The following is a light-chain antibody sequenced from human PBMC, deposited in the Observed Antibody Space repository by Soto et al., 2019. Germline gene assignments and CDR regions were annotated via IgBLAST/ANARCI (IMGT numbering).Light chain of an antibody. CDR2: DDD. J-gene: IGLJ1*01. V-gene: IGLV1-51*01. CDR1: SSNIGGNS. Sequence: QSVLTQPPSVSAAPGQKVTISCSGSSSNIGGNSVSWYQQLPGTAPKLLIYDDDKRPSGIPDRFSGSKSGTSATLGITGFQTGEEADYYCGSWDSSLSAYVFATGTKATVL. CDR3: GSWDSSLSAYV.